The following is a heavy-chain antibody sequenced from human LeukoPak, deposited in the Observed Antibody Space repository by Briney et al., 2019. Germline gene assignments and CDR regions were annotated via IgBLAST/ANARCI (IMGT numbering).Heavy chain of an antibody. V-gene: IGHV1-18*01. CDR2: ISAYNGNT. D-gene: IGHD6-19*01. CDR1: GYTFTSYG. J-gene: IGHJ6*02. Sequence: GASVKVSCKASGYTFTSYGISWVRQAPGQGLEWMGWISAYNGNTNYAQKLQGRVTMTTHTTTSTAYMELRSLRSDDTAVYYCARGSGWSPYYYYYYGMDVWGQGTTVTVSS. CDR3: ARGSGWSPYYYYYYGMDV.